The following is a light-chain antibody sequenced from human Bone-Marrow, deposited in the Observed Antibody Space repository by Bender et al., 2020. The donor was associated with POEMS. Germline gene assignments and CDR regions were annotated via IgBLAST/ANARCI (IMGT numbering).Light chain of an antibody. CDR1: SDDIGFYDY. Sequence: QSALTQPASVSGSPGQSITISCTGSSDDIGFYDYVAWYQQHPGKVPRLLIYDVTRRPSGLSNRFSGSKSGNTASLTISGLQAEDEADYYCCSYAETDTLLFGGGTKVTVL. J-gene: IGLJ3*02. CDR3: CSYAETDTLL. CDR2: DVT. V-gene: IGLV2-14*03.